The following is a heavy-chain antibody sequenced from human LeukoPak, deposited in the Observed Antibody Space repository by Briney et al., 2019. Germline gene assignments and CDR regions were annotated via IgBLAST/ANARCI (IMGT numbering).Heavy chain of an antibody. Sequence: GGSLRLSCAASGFTFSAFGMHWVRQAPGKGPEWVAFIRFDASDKFYADSVKGRFTISRDNSKNTLHLQMNSLSSEDTAVYYCAKDLGCSGGTCHKTVDYGGRGTLVTVSS. CDR3: AKDLGCSGGTCHKTVDY. CDR2: IRFDASDK. CDR1: GFTFSAFG. D-gene: IGHD2-15*01. J-gene: IGHJ4*02. V-gene: IGHV3-30*02.